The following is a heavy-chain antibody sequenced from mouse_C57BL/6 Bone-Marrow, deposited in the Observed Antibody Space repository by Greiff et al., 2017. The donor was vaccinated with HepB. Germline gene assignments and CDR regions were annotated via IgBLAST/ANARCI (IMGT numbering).Heavy chain of an antibody. J-gene: IGHJ2*01. D-gene: IGHD2-1*01. CDR1: GYSFTGYF. CDR2: IKPYNGDT. CDR3: ARSRGNPFDY. V-gene: IGHV1-20*01. Sequence: EVKLMESGPELVKPGDSVKISCKASGYSFTGYFMNWVMQSHGKSLEWIGRIKPYNGDTFYNQKFKGKATLTVDKSSSTAHMALRSLTSEDSAVYYCARSRGNPFDYWGQGTTLTVSS.